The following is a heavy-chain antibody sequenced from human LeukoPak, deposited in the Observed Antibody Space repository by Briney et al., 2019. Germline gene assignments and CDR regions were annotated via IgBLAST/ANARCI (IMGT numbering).Heavy chain of an antibody. V-gene: IGHV3-30-3*01. CDR3: ARESNYYDSSGYYPYYFDY. CDR1: GFTFNTYP. J-gene: IGHJ4*02. D-gene: IGHD3-22*01. Sequence: GRSLRLSYAASGFTFNTYPMHWVRQAPGKGLEWVAVISYDGSNKYYADSVKGRFTISRDSSKNTLYLQMNSLRAEDTAVYYCARESNYYDSSGYYPYYFDYWGQGTLVTVSS. CDR2: ISYDGSNK.